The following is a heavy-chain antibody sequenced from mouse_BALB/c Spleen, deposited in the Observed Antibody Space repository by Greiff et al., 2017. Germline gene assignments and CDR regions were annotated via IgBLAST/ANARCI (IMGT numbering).Heavy chain of an antibody. J-gene: IGHJ2*01. CDR3: AIYGSSFDY. CDR2: ISYDGSN. CDR1: GYSITSGYY. V-gene: IGHV3-6*02. Sequence: DVKLQESGPGLVKPSQSLSLTCSVTGYSITSGYYWNWIRQFPGNKLEWMGYISYDGSNNYNPSLKNRISITRDTSKNQFFLKLNSVTTEDTATYYCAIYGSSFDYWGQGTTLTVSS. D-gene: IGHD1-1*01.